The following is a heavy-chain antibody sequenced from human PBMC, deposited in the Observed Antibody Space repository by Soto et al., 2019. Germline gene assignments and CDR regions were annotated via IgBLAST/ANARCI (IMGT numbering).Heavy chain of an antibody. V-gene: IGHV3-30*03. Sequence: QVQLVESGGGVVQPGRSLRLSCAASGFTFSGYGMHWVRQAPGKGLEWVAVISNDALNKYYADSVKGRFAISRDDSRNTLYLKINSLRAEDTAVYYCARPRRDYYSCAGKDVWGQGTTV. CDR3: ARPRRDYYSCAGKDV. CDR2: ISNDALNK. J-gene: IGHJ6*02. CDR1: GFTFSGYG.